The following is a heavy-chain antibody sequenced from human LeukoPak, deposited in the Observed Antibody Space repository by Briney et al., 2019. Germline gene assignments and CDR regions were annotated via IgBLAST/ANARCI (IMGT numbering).Heavy chain of an antibody. CDR2: ISDSGGRT. J-gene: IGHJ4*02. D-gene: IGHD3-22*01. CDR3: AKRGVVIRVILVGFHKEAYYFDS. CDR1: GITLSNYG. V-gene: IGHV3-23*01. Sequence: GESLRLSCAVSGITLSNYGMSWVRQAPGKGLEWVSGISDSGGRTNYADSVKGRFTISRDNPKNTLYLQMNSLRAEDTAVYFCAKRGVVIRVILVGFHKEAYYFDSWGQGALVTVSS.